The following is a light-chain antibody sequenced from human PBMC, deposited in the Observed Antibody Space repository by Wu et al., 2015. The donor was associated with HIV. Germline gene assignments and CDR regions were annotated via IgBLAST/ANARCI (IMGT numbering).Light chain of an antibody. CDR1: QSLSSSY. Sequence: EIVLTQSPGTLSLSPGEKATLSCRASQSLSSSYLAWYQRKPGQAPRLLIYDASTRATGIPDRFSGSGSGTDFTLTISRLEPEDFAVYYCQQYNSAQGTFGQGTKVEIK. CDR2: DAS. V-gene: IGKV3-20*01. CDR3: QQYNSAQGT. J-gene: IGKJ1*01.